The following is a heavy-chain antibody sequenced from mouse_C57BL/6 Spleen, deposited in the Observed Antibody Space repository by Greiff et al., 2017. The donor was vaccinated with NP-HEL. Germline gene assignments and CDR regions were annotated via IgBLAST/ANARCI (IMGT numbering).Heavy chain of an antibody. D-gene: IGHD2-5*01. J-gene: IGHJ2*01. V-gene: IGHV3-6*01. CDR1: GYSITSGYY. Sequence: EVQRVESGPGLVKPSQSLSLTCSVTGYSITSGYYWNWIRQFPGNKLEWMGYISYDGSTNYNPSLKNRISITRDTSKNQFFLKLNSVTTEDTATYYCAREWYYSNCDYFDYWGQGTTLTVSS. CDR2: ISYDGST. CDR3: AREWYYSNCDYFDY.